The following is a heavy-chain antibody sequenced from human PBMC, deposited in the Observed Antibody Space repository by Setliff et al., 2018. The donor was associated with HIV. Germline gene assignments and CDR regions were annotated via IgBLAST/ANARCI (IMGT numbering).Heavy chain of an antibody. V-gene: IGHV3-23*01. CDR3: AKDLVYYDSSGDLDY. CDR2: ISGSGGSP. D-gene: IGHD3-22*01. CDR1: GLTFSSYA. J-gene: IGHJ4*02. Sequence: GASVKVSCAASGLTFSSYAMSWVRQAPGKGLEWVSSISGSGGSPYYADSVKGRFTISRDNSKNTLYLQMNSPRAEDTAVYYCAKDLVYYDSSGDLDYWGQGTLVTVSS.